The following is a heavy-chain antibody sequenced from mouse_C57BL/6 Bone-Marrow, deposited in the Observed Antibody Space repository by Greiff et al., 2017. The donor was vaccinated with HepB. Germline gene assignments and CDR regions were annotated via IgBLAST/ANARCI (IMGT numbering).Heavy chain of an antibody. CDR1: GYTFTSYT. Sequence: QVQLQQSGAELARPGASVKMSCKASGYTFTSYTMHWVKQRPGQGLEWIGYINPSSGYTKYNQKFKDKATLTADKSSSTAYMQMSSLTSEDSAVYYCARRKFLYYYGSSSFAYWGQGTLVTVSA. J-gene: IGHJ3*01. D-gene: IGHD1-1*01. CDR2: INPSSGYT. V-gene: IGHV1-4*01. CDR3: ARRKFLYYYGSSSFAY.